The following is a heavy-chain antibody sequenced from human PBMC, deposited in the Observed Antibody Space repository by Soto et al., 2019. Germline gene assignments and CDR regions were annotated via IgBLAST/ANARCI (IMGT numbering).Heavy chain of an antibody. D-gene: IGHD2-15*01. CDR1: GYTITSYG. CDR3: ASGPLYCSGGSSYESEKYYMDV. J-gene: IGHJ6*03. V-gene: IGHV1-18*01. Sequence: QVQLVQSGAEVKKPGASVKVSCKASGYTITSYGISWVRQAPGQGLEWMGWISAYNGNTNYAQKLQGRVTMTTDTSTSTAYMELRSLRSNDTAVYFCASGPLYCSGGSSYESEKYYMDVWGNGTTVTVSS. CDR2: ISAYNGNT.